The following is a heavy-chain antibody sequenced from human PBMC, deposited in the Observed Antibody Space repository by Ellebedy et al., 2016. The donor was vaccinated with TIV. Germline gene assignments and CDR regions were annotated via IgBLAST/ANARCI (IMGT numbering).Heavy chain of an antibody. CDR1: GGSISSYY. D-gene: IGHD5-18*01. V-gene: IGHV4-59*01. CDR3: ATYGYDYRNFDY. J-gene: IGHJ4*02. CDR2: IYYSCST. Sequence: MPSETLSLTCTVSGGSISSYYWSWIRQPPGKGLEWIGYIYYSCSTNYNPSLKSRVTISVDTSKNHFSLKLNSVTAAATAVYYCATYGYDYRNFDYWGQGTLVTVSS.